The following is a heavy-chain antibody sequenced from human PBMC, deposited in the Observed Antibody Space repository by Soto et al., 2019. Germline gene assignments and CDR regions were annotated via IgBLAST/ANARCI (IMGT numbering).Heavy chain of an antibody. V-gene: IGHV1-2*04. CDR2: INPNSGGT. D-gene: IGHD3-10*01. CDR3: AKDMRSGMVRGVRMASYYYYGMDV. J-gene: IGHJ6*02. CDR1: GYTFTGYY. Sequence: ASVKVSCKASGYTFTGYYMHWVRQAPGQGLEWMGWINPNSGGTNYAQKFQGWVTMTRDTSISTAYMELSGLRSDDTALYYCAKDMRSGMVRGVRMASYYYYGMDVWGQGTTVTVS.